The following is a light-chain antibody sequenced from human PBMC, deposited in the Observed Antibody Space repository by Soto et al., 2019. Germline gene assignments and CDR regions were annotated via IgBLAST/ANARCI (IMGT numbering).Light chain of an antibody. V-gene: IGLV6-57*04. Sequence: NFMLTQPHSVSESPGKTVIISCTRSGGSIASNHVQWYQQRPGSAPTIVIYENNQRPPGVSDRFSASIDSSSNSASLTISGLKTEDEADYYCQSYATRTVFFGGGTKLTVL. CDR3: QSYATRTVF. CDR2: ENN. CDR1: GGSIASNH. J-gene: IGLJ2*01.